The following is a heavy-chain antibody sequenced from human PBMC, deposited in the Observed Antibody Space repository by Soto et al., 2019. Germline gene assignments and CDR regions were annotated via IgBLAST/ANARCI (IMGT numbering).Heavy chain of an antibody. CDR1: GGAFTNYS. V-gene: IGHV1-69*08. CDR3: AIWSSWNPLYYHGMDV. D-gene: IGHD1-20*01. CDR2: IIPLHNTS. J-gene: IGHJ6*02. Sequence: ASVKVSCKVSGGAFTNYSLNWVRHAPGQGLEWLGGIIPLHNTSNYSLKFLGRGSITADISSNTVYMHLSGLTSDDTATYYCAIWSSWNPLYYHGMDVWGQGTTVTVSS.